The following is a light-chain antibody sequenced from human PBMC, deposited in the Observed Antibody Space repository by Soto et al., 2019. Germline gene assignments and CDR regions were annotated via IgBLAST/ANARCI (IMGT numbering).Light chain of an antibody. CDR2: DAS. Sequence: EIVMTQSPATLSVSPGVGATLSCRASQSINTNLAWYQQKPGQAPRLIIYDASTRATGLPARISGSGSGTEFTLTISSLQSEDFAVYYCQQYEKWRTFGQGTKVEIK. CDR1: QSINTN. J-gene: IGKJ1*01. CDR3: QQYEKWRT. V-gene: IGKV3-15*01.